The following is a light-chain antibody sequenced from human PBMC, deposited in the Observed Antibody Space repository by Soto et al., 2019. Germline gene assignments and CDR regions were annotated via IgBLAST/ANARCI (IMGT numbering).Light chain of an antibody. J-gene: IGKJ5*01. V-gene: IGKV3-11*01. Sequence: EILMTQSPATLSVSPGEGATLSCRASHRVNTYLAWYQQRPGQAPRLLIYDASTRATGIPARFSGSGSGTEFTLTISRLEPEDFAVYYCQQRSNWPSITFGQGTRLEIK. CDR2: DAS. CDR3: QQRSNWPSIT. CDR1: HRVNTY.